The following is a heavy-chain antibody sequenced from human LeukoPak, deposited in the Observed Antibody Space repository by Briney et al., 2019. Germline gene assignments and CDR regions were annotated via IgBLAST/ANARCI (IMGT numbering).Heavy chain of an antibody. V-gene: IGHV4-39*07. CDR1: GGSISSSLYH. CDR2: IYYTGTT. Sequence: PSETLSLTCTVSGGSISSSLYHWGWICQSPGKNLEWLGSIYYTGTTHYNPSLKSRVTISVDTSKNQFSLKLSSVTAADTAVYYCARSPIKFSGSYLPGNYYYYMDVWGKGTTVTISS. J-gene: IGHJ6*03. CDR3: ARSPIKFSGSYLPGNYYYYMDV. D-gene: IGHD1-26*01.